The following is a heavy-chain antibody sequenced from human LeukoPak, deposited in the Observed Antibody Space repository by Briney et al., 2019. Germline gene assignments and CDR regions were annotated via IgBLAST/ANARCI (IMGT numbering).Heavy chain of an antibody. Sequence: SGPTLVNPTQTLTLTCTFSGFSLPTSGVGVGWIRQPPGKALEWLALIYWDDDKRYSPSLKTRLTITKDTSKNQVVLKVTNMDPVDTATYYCAHSKRHFSSPSLDYWGQGTLVTVSS. V-gene: IGHV2-5*02. CDR1: GFSLPTSGVG. CDR2: IYWDDDK. J-gene: IGHJ4*02. D-gene: IGHD2-2*01. CDR3: AHSKRHFSSPSLDY.